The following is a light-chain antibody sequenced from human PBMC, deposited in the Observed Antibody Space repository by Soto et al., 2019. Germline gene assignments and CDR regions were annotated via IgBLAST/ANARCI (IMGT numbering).Light chain of an antibody. J-gene: IGLJ2*01. CDR3: SSSTSTTTLL. Sequence: QSALTQPASVSGSPGQSITISCTGTTSDVADFNYVSWYQHHPGNAPKLIIYAASNRPPGVSNRFSGSKSGNTASLTISGLQAEDEGEYYCSSSTSTTTLLFGGGTKVTVL. CDR1: TSDVADFNY. V-gene: IGLV2-14*01. CDR2: AAS.